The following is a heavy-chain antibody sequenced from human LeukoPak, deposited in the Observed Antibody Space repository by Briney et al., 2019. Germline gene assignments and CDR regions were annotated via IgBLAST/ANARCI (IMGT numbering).Heavy chain of an antibody. CDR1: GGSISSYY. V-gene: IGHV4-59*01. J-gene: IGHJ3*02. CDR2: IYYSGST. D-gene: IGHD1-7*01. CDR3: ARARITGTIHSAFDI. Sequence: SETLSLTCTVSGGSISSYYWSWIRQPPGKGLEWIGYIYYSGSTNYNPSLKSRVTISVDTSKNQFSLKLSSVTAADTAVYYCARARITGTIHSAFDIWGQGTMVTVSS.